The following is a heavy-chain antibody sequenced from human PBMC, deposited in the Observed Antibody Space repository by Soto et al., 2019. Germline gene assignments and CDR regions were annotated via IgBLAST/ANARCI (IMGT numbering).Heavy chain of an antibody. CDR1: GYTLTAFH. CDR2: INPSLGHS. V-gene: IGHV1-46*01. CDR3: ARAPYSSSSFFLDY. Sequence: ASVKVSFKASGYTLTAFHMHWLRQAPGLGLEWMGIINPSLGHSNTAQRFQDRVAMTWDTSTSTFYMELSSLRSDDTAVYYCARAPYSSSSFFLDYWGQGTPVTVSS. D-gene: IGHD6-6*01. J-gene: IGHJ4*02.